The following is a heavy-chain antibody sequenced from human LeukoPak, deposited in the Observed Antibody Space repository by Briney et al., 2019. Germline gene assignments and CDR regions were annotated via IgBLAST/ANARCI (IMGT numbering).Heavy chain of an antibody. V-gene: IGHV3-9*01. CDR2: ISWNSGSI. J-gene: IGHJ3*02. CDR1: GFTFDDYA. CDR3: AKAKGAVADKDAFDI. D-gene: IGHD6-19*01. Sequence: SLRLSCAASGFTFDDYAMHWVRQAPGKGLEWVSGISWNSGSIGYADSVKGRFTISRDNAKNSLYLQMSSLRAEDTALYYCAKAKGAVADKDAFDIWGQGTMVTVSS.